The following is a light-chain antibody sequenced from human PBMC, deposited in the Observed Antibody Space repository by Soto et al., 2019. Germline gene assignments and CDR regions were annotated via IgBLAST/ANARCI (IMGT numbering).Light chain of an antibody. V-gene: IGKV3-11*01. CDR3: QQRRDWPHA. CDR2: DAS. J-gene: IGKJ2*01. CDR1: QNVSIY. Sequence: EVVLTQSPVTLSLSPGERATLSCRASQNVSIYLAWFQQKPGQAPRLLIYDASNRAAGIPARFSGSGSVTDFTLTISSLEPEDFATYYCQQRRDWPHAFGQGNKLEIK.